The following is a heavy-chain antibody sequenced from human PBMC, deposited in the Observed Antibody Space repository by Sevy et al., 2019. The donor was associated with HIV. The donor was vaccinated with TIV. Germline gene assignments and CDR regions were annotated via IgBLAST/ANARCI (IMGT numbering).Heavy chain of an antibody. D-gene: IGHD2-2*01. J-gene: IGHJ6*02. CDR1: GFTFRSYW. CDR3: ARDCSSTSCLWGLDV. V-gene: IGHV3-7*03. CDR2: IKVDGSEK. Sequence: GWSLRLSCAVSGFTFRSYWMSWVRQAPGKGLEWVAHIKVDGSEKYHVDSVKGRFTISRDNAKNSLFLQMNSLRVEDTAVYYCARDCSSTSCLWGLDVWGQGTAVTVSS.